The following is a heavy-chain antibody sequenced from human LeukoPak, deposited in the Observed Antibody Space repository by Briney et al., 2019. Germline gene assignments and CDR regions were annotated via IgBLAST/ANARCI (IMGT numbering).Heavy chain of an antibody. CDR2: INPNSGGT. Sequence: ASVKASCKASGYTFTGYYMHWVRQAPGQGLEWMGWINPNSGGTNYAQKFQGRVTMTRDTSISTAYMELSRLRSDDTAVYYCAREVGATYAFNIWGQGTMVTVSS. D-gene: IGHD1-26*01. CDR1: GYTFTGYY. CDR3: AREVGATYAFNI. J-gene: IGHJ3*02. V-gene: IGHV1-2*02.